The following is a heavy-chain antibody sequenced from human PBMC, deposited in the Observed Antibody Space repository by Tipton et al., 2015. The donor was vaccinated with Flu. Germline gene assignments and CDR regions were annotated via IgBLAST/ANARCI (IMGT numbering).Heavy chain of an antibody. D-gene: IGHD6-19*01. CDR2: LHHTGNT. CDR3: ARGSGHTNAYLDF. J-gene: IGHJ4*02. V-gene: IGHV4-38-2*02. CDR1: GYPIASDYL. Sequence: TLSLTCSVSGYPIASDYLWGWIRQSPGKGLEWIGNLHHTGNTYYNPSLRSRVTISVDTSKNQFSLKVTSLTAADTTIYYCARGSGHTNAYLDFWGQGTQVTVSS.